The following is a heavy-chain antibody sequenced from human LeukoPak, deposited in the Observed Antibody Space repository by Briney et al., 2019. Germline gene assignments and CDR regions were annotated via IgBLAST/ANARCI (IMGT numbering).Heavy chain of an antibody. J-gene: IGHJ3*02. D-gene: IGHD2-15*01. CDR2: MSYDGSNK. CDR3: ANDQGRVVVAATAFDI. CDR1: GFTFSSYG. Sequence: PGGSLRLSCAAPGFTFSSYGMHWVRQAPGKGLEWVAVMSYDGSNKYYADSVKGRFTISRDNSKNTLYLQMNSLRAEDTAVYYCANDQGRVVVAATAFDIWGQGTMVTVSS. V-gene: IGHV3-30*18.